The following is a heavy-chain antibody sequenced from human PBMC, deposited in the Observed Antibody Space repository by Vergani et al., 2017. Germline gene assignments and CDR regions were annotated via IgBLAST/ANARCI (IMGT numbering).Heavy chain of an antibody. D-gene: IGHD6-13*01. CDR3: ARAVGEAAGRRFVWFDP. V-gene: IGHV4-34*01. CDR2: INHSGST. CDR1: GGSFSGYY. J-gene: IGHJ5*02. Sequence: QVQLQQWGAGLLKPSETLSLTCAVYGGSFSGYYWSWIRQPPGKGLEWIGEINHSGSTNYNPSLKSRVTISVDTSKNQFSLKLSSVTAADTAVYYWARAVGEAAGRRFVWFDPWGQGTLVTVSS.